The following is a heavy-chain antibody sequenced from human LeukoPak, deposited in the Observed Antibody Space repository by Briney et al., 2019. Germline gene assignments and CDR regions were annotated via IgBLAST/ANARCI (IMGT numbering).Heavy chain of an antibody. D-gene: IGHD6-19*01. J-gene: IGHJ5*02. CDR2: INPNSGGT. V-gene: IGHV1-2*06. CDR1: GYTFTGYY. CDR3: ARGPRVAVAGYNWFDP. Sequence: ASVKVSCKASGYTFTGYYMHWVRQAPGQGLEWMGRINPNSGGTNYAQKFQGRVTMTRDTSISTAYMELSRLRSGDTAVYYCARGPRVAVAGYNWFDPWGQGTLVTVSS.